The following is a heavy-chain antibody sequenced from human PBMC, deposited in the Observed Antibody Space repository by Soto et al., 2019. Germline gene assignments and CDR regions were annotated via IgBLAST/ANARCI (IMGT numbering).Heavy chain of an antibody. CDR1: GFSVSTNY. D-gene: IGHD2-2*01. CDR3: ARHWYCTITSCDPDALEI. Sequence: EGQMVESGGGLIQPGGSLRLSCVASGFSVSTNYMRWVRQAPGKGLEWVSTIYRGGNTYYADSVKGRFTISRDNAKNTLYLLMNSLRAEDTAVYYCARHWYCTITSCDPDALEIWGQG. J-gene: IGHJ3*02. V-gene: IGHV3-53*01. CDR2: IYRGGNT.